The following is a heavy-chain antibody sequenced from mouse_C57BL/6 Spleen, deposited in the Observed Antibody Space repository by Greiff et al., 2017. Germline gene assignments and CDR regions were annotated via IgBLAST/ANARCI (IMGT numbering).Heavy chain of an antibody. J-gene: IGHJ4*01. D-gene: IGHD2-12*01. V-gene: IGHV2-9*01. Sequence: VKLVESGPGLVAPSQSLSITCTVSGFSLTSYGVDWVRQPPGKGLEWLGVIWGGGSTNYNSALMSRLSISKDNSKSQVFLKMNSLQTDDTAMYYWAKRSLYDEGSYAMDYWGQGTSVTVSS. CDR1: GFSLTSYG. CDR3: AKRSLYDEGSYAMDY. CDR2: IWGGGST.